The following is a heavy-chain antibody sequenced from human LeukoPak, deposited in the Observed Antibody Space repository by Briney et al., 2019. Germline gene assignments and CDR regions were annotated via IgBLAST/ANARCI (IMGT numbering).Heavy chain of an antibody. CDR3: AKDFGWDAGYYFDY. J-gene: IGHJ4*02. CDR2: ISYDGSNK. Sequence: GGSLRLSCAASGFTFSSYGMPWVRQAPGKGLEWVAVISYDGSNKYYADSVKGRFTISRDNSKNTLYLQMNSLRAEDTAVYYCAKDFGWDAGYYFDYWGQGTLVTVSS. D-gene: IGHD1-26*01. V-gene: IGHV3-30*18. CDR1: GFTFSSYG.